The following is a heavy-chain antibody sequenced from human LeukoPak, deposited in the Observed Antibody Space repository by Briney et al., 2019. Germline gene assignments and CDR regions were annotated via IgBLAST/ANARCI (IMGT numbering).Heavy chain of an antibody. CDR3: ARHALGWEPDIRRVIDY. CDR1: GGSISSSSYY. V-gene: IGHV4-61*05. D-gene: IGHD1-26*01. J-gene: IGHJ4*02. CDR2: IYYSGST. Sequence: PSETLSLTCTVSGGSISSSSYYWSWIRQPPGKGLEWIGYIYYSGSTNYNPSLKSRVTISVDTSKNQFSLKLSSVTAADTAVYYCARHALGWEPDIRRVIDYWGQGTLVTVSS.